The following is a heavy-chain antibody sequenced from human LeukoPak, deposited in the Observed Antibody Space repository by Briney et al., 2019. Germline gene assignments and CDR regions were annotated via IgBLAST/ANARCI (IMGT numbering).Heavy chain of an antibody. Sequence: GSLRLSCAASGFTFSSYAMSWVRQAPGKGLEWVSVIYSGGSTYYADSVKGRFTISRDNSKNTLYLQMNSLRAEDTAVYYCARDSYYDSSGYSDAFDIWGQGTMVTVSS. V-gene: IGHV3-66*01. D-gene: IGHD3-22*01. CDR2: IYSGGST. CDR3: ARDSYYDSSGYSDAFDI. J-gene: IGHJ3*02. CDR1: GFTFSSYA.